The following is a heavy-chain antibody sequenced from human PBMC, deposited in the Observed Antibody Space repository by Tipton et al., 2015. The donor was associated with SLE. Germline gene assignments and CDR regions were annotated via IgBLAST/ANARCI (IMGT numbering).Heavy chain of an antibody. J-gene: IGHJ3*02. V-gene: IGHV3-30-3*01. CDR2: ISYDGSNK. Sequence: LSLTCSASGFTFSSYAMHWVRQAPGKGLEWVAIISYDGSNKYYADSVKGRFTISRDNSKNTLYLQMNSLRAEDTAVYYCARVLGWGPNAFDIWGQGTMVTVSS. D-gene: IGHD3-16*01. CDR3: ARVLGWGPNAFDI. CDR1: GFTFSSYA.